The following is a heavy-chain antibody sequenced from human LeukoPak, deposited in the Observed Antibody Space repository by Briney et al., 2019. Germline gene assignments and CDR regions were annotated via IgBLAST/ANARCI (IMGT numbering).Heavy chain of an antibody. V-gene: IGHV3-48*03. D-gene: IGHD6-19*01. CDR1: GFTFSTYE. J-gene: IGHJ4*02. CDR2: ISSSVSTM. CDR3: SLLAVASPQDY. Sequence: GGSLRLSCAASGFTFSTYEMHWVRQAPGKGLEWVSDISSSVSTMYYADSVKGRFTTSRDNAKNLLYLQMHSLRAEDTAVYYCSLLAVASPQDYWGQGTLVTVSS.